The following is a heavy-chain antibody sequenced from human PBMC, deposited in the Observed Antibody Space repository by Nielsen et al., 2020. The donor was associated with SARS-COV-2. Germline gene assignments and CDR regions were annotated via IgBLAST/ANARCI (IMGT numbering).Heavy chain of an antibody. D-gene: IGHD6-19*01. CDR2: IGVSGGGT. V-gene: IGHV3-23*01. CDR3: TRRVAGGTMDV. Sequence: GESLKISCAASGFTFSGYWMSWVRQAPGKGLEWVSTIGVSGGGTYYADSLKGRFTISRDNSKNTLYLQMNSLGADDTAIYYCTRRVAGGTMDVWGQGTTVTVSS. J-gene: IGHJ6*02. CDR1: GFTFSGYW.